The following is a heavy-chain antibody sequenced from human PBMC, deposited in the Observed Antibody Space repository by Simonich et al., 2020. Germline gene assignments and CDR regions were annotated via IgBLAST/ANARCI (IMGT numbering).Heavy chain of an antibody. Sequence: GVGLVQPGGSLRLSCAASGFTFSSYAMSWVRHAPRKGLEWGSAISGSGGSTYYANSVKGRFTISRDNSKNTLYLQMNSLRAEDTAVYYCANDLGERITMIVVVIDAFDIWGQGTMVTVSS. V-gene: IGHV3-23*01. J-gene: IGHJ3*02. CDR2: ISGSGGST. CDR1: GFTFSSYA. D-gene: IGHD3-22*01. CDR3: ANDLGERITMIVVVIDAFDI.